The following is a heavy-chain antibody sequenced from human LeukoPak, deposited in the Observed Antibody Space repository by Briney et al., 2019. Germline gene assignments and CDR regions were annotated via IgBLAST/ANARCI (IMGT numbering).Heavy chain of an antibody. CDR3: ARDVPGWFDP. CDR2: IIPIFGTA. V-gene: IGHV1-69*05. J-gene: IGHJ5*02. Sequence: ASVKVSCKASGGTFISYASSWVRQAPGQGREWMGGIIPIFGTANYAQKFQGSVTITTDESTSTAYMELSSLRSEDTAVYYCARDVPGWFDPWGQGTLVTVSS. CDR1: GGTFISYA.